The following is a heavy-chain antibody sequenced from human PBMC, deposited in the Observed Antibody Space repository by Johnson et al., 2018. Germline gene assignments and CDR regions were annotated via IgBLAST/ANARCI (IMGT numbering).Heavy chain of an antibody. CDR3: ARDFGTTLFLFEY. CDR1: GFTFSSYA. V-gene: IGHV3-30-3*01. J-gene: IGHJ4*02. Sequence: QLVESGGGVVQPGRSLRLSCAASGFTFSSYAMHWVRQAPGKGLEWVAVLSYDGSNKYYADSVKGRFTISRDNSKNTLYLQMNSLRAEDTAVHYCARDFGTTLFLFEYWGQGTLVTVSS. CDR2: LSYDGSNK. D-gene: IGHD1-7*01.